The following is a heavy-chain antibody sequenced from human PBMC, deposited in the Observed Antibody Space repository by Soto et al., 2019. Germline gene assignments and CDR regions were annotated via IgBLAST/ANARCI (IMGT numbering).Heavy chain of an antibody. CDR1: GASLNSDY. D-gene: IGHD6-6*01. CDR2: IYHMGGT. J-gene: IGHJ4*02. Sequence: SETLSLTCTVSGASLNSDYWSWIRQSPGKGLEWIGYIYHMGGTDYNPSLKSRLTISIDTSKNQFSLNLSSVTAADTAVFFCARQGEHSSSYFFDSWGQGTLVTVSS. V-gene: IGHV4-59*08. CDR3: ARQGEHSSSYFFDS.